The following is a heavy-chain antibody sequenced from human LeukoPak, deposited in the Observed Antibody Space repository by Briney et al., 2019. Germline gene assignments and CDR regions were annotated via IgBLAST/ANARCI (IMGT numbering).Heavy chain of an antibody. J-gene: IGHJ3*02. Sequence: GASVKVSCKASGYTFTSSGISWVRQAPGQGLEWMGWISAYNGNTNYAQKLQGRVTMTTDTSTSTAYMELRSLRSDDTAVYYCARNCGGDCYAHDAFDIWGQGTMVTVSS. V-gene: IGHV1-18*01. D-gene: IGHD2-21*02. CDR3: ARNCGGDCYAHDAFDI. CDR2: ISAYNGNT. CDR1: GYTFTSSG.